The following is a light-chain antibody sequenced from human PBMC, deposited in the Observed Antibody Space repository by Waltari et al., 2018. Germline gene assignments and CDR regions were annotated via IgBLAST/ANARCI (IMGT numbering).Light chain of an antibody. CDR1: QGVSNY. CDR2: GAH. J-gene: IGKJ2*01. V-gene: IGKV3-15*01. Sequence: EIVMTHSPAIMSVSPGESVTLSCTASQGVSNYLAWYQQVPGQAPRLLIYGAHTRATGVPDRFSGSGSGTDFTLTVSSLQSEDFGVYYCQQYIDWPQYTFGQGTKLEIK. CDR3: QQYIDWPQYT.